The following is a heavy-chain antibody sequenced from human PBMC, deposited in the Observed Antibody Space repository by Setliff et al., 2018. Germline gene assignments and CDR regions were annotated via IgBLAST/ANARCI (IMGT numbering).Heavy chain of an antibody. Sequence: PSETLSLTCAVYGGSFSGYHWSWIRQPPGKGLEWIGEISHSGDPNYNPSLKSRVTISLDTSKNQFSLKLTSVTAADTAVYYCARRSGGRGMTTGWPDDFDYWGRGTLVTVSS. CDR3: ARRSGGRGMTTGWPDDFDY. V-gene: IGHV4-34*01. CDR1: GGSFSGYH. CDR2: ISHSGDP. J-gene: IGHJ4*01. D-gene: IGHD4-17*01.